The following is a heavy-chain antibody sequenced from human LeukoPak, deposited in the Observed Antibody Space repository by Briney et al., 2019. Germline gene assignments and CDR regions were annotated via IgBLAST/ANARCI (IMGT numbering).Heavy chain of an antibody. CDR2: INPSGGST. D-gene: IGHD4-11*01. V-gene: IGHV1-46*01. CDR3: TRDPGLTNFYYYMDV. J-gene: IGHJ6*03. Sequence: GASVKISCKASGYIFTNYYMHWVRQAPGQGLEWLGIINPSGGSTPYAQKFQGRVTMTSDTSPNTAYMELSSLISEDTAVYYCTRDPGLTNFYYYMDVWGKGTTVTVSS. CDR1: GYIFTNYY.